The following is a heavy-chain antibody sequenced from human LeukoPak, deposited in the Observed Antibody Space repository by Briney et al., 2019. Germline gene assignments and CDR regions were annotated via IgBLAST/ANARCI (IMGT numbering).Heavy chain of an antibody. J-gene: IGHJ1*01. CDR3: ATIAAASLSFQH. V-gene: IGHV4-39*07. CDR2: IYYSGST. D-gene: IGHD6-13*01. CDR1: GGSISSSSYY. Sequence: SETLSLTCTVSGGSISSSSYYWGWIRQPPGKGLEWIGSIYYSGSTYYNPSLKSRVTISVDTSKNQFSLKLSSVTAADTAVYYCATIAAASLSFQHWGQGTLVTVSS.